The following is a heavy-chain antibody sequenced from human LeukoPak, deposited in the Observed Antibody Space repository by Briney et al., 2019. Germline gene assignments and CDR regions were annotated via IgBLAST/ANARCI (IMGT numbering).Heavy chain of an antibody. V-gene: IGHV1-2*02. CDR1: GYTFTDYY. CDR2: MNPDSGGT. J-gene: IGHJ4*02. CDR3: GRDGIPIDRGANPGDY. Sequence: ASVKVSCKASGYTFTDYYIHWARQAPGQGLEWMGWMNPDSGGTVLAQKFQGRVTMTRDPSISTAYLEVSRLTSDDTAIFYCGRDGIPIDRGANPGDYWGQGTLVTVSS. D-gene: IGHD1-26*01.